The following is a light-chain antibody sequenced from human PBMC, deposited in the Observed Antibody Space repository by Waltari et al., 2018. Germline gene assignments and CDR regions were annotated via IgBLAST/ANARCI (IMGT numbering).Light chain of an antibody. V-gene: IGLV2-14*03. CDR2: DVS. J-gene: IGLJ3*02. CDR3: SSYTSSLTLV. CDR1: SNDVGGYTY. Sequence: QSALTQPASVSGSPGQSITISCTGTSNDVGGYTYVSWYQQHPGKAPKLMIDDVSNRPSGVSNRFSGSKSGNTASLTISVLQAEDEADYYCSSYTSSLTLVFGGGTKLTVL.